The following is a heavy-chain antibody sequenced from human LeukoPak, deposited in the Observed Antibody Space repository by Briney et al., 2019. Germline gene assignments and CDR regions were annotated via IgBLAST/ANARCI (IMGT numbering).Heavy chain of an antibody. J-gene: IGHJ4*02. CDR1: GGSISGYY. Sequence: SETLSLTCTVSGGSISGYYWSWIRQSPGKGLEWVAYIHYSGTTNYNPSLKSRVTISVDTSKNQFSLRLSSVTAADAAVYYCARHWDSRNYPLDYWGQGTLVTVSS. D-gene: IGHD5-24*01. CDR2: IHYSGTT. CDR3: ARHWDSRNYPLDY. V-gene: IGHV4-59*08.